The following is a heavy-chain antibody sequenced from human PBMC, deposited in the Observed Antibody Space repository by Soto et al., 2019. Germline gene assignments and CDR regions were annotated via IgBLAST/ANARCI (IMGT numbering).Heavy chain of an antibody. CDR1: GDSLSSNSAI. CDR3: SRVYSSGWSFYYGTDV. V-gene: IGHV6-1*01. CDR2: TYYTSKWYN. Sequence: SQTLSLTCAIFGDSLSSNSAIWNWFRQSPSRGLEWLGRTYYTSKWYNDYAVSVKSRISINPDTSKNQVSLQLNSVTPEDTAVYYCSRVYSSGWSFYYGTDVWGQGTTVTVS. J-gene: IGHJ6*02. D-gene: IGHD6-19*01.